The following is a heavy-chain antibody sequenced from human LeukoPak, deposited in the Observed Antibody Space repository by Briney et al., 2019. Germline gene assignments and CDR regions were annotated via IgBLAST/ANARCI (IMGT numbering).Heavy chain of an antibody. CDR3: ARSNDYSNHISVT. D-gene: IGHD4-11*01. J-gene: IGHJ5*02. Sequence: GGSLRLSCAASGFTFSSYWMSWVRQAPGKGLEWVANIKQDGSEKYYVDSVKGRFTISRDNAKNSLYLQMNSLRSEDTAVYYCARSNDYSNHISVTWGQGTLVTVSS. CDR1: GFTFSSYW. CDR2: IKQDGSEK. V-gene: IGHV3-7*03.